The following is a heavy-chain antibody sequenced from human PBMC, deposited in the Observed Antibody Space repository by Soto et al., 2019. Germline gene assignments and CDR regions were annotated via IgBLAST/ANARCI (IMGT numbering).Heavy chain of an antibody. CDR1: GGSISSYY. CDR2: IYYSGST. CDR3: ARYRIAAAGTRWFDP. D-gene: IGHD6-13*01. J-gene: IGHJ5*02. V-gene: IGHV4-59*01. Sequence: SGTLSLTCTVSGGSISSYYWSWIRQPPGKGLEWIGYIYYSGSTNYNPSLKSRVTISVDTSKNQFSLKLSSVTAADTAVYYCARYRIAAAGTRWFDPWGQGTLVTVSS.